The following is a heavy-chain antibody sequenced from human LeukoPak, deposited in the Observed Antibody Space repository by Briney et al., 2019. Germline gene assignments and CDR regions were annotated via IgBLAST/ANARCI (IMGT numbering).Heavy chain of an antibody. D-gene: IGHD1-26*01. V-gene: IGHV3-23*01. CDR3: AKPRSGSYDFDY. CDR1: GFTFRNYA. J-gene: IGHJ4*02. CDR2: ISGSGDNT. Sequence: GGSLRLSCAASGFTFRNYAMSWVRQAPGKGLEWVSAISGSGDNTYYTDSVKGRFTISRDNSKNTLYLQMNSLRAEDTAVYYYAKPRSGSYDFDYWGQGTLVTVSS.